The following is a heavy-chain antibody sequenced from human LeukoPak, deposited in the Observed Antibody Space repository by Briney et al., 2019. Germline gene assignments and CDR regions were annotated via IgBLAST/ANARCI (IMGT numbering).Heavy chain of an antibody. J-gene: IGHJ4*02. V-gene: IGHV1-8*01. Sequence: GASVKVSCKAAGYTFTSYDLNWVRQASGQGLEWMGWMNPYSGDTDIAQKFQGRVTMTRSTSTGTAYMELSSLKSEDTAVYYCVRVVGYSLGYADYWGQGTLVTVSS. CDR2: MNPYSGDT. CDR1: GYTFTSYD. CDR3: VRVVGYSLGYADY. D-gene: IGHD5-18*01.